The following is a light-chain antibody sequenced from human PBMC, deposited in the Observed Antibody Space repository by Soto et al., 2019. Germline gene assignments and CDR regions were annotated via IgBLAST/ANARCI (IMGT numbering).Light chain of an antibody. J-gene: IGLJ1*01. CDR1: SSDVGNYNR. CDR3: SSYTSSSTYV. Sequence: QSVLTQPPSVSGSPGQSVAISCTGTSSDVGNYNRVSWYQQPPGTAPKLMIYDVSNRPSGVPDRSSGSKSGNTASLTISGLQADDEADYYCSSYTSSSTYVFGTGTKVTVL. V-gene: IGLV2-18*02. CDR2: DVS.